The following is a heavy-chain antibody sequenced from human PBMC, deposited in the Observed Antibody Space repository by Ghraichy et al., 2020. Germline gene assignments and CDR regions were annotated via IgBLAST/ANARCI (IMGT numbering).Heavy chain of an antibody. D-gene: IGHD3-22*01. J-gene: IGHJ4*02. CDR2: ISADGDAT. V-gene: IGHV3-23*01. CDR3: ANGAVVVHFDQ. Sequence: GGSLRLSCAASGFTFSTYAMTWVRQAPGKGLEWVSSISADGDATYYADSVKGRFTIARDNVKNTLYLQMNSLRPEDTAVYYCANGAVVVHFDQWGQGTLVTISS. CDR1: GFTFSTYA.